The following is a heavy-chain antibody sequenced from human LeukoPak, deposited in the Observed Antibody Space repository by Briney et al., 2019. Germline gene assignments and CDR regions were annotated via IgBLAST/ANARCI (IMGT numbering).Heavy chain of an antibody. Sequence: GASVKVSCKVSGYTLTELSMHWVRQAPGKGLEWMGGFDPEDGETIYAQKFQGRVTMTEDTSTDTAYMELSSLRSEDTAVYYCATGSYYGSGSYYDSNYYFDYWGQGTLVTVSS. V-gene: IGHV1-24*01. D-gene: IGHD3-10*01. CDR2: FDPEDGET. J-gene: IGHJ4*02. CDR1: GYTLTELS. CDR3: ATGSYYGSGSYYDSNYYFDY.